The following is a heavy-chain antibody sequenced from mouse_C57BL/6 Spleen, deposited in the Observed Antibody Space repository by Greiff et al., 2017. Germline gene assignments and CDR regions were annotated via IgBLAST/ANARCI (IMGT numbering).Heavy chain of an antibody. CDR2: IYPRSGNT. Sequence: LVESGAELARPGASVKLSCKASGYTFTSYGISWVKQRTGQGLEWIGEIYPRSGNTYYNERFKGKATLTADKSSSTAYMELRSLTSEDSAVYFCARYDYDMDYWGQGTSVTVSS. J-gene: IGHJ4*01. D-gene: IGHD2-4*01. V-gene: IGHV1-81*01. CDR1: GYTFTSYG. CDR3: ARYDYDMDY.